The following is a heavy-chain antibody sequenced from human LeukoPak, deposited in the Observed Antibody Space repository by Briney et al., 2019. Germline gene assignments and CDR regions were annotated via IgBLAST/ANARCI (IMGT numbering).Heavy chain of an antibody. CDR1: GFTFSSYW. D-gene: IGHD3-16*01. CDR2: IYYSGST. Sequence: PGGSLRLSCAVSGFTFSSYWMSWVRQAPGKGLEWIGSIYYSGSTYYNPSLKSRVTISVDTSKNQFSLKLSSVTAADTAVYYCARELGGEGGYFDYWGQGTLVTVSS. J-gene: IGHJ4*02. V-gene: IGHV4-39*07. CDR3: ARELGGEGGYFDY.